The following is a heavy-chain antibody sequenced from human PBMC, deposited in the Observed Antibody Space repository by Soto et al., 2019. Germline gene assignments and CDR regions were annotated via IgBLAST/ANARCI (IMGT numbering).Heavy chain of an antibody. Sequence: QVQLVQSGAEVKKPGASVKVSCKASGYTFTSYAMHWVRQAPGQRLEWMGWINAGNGNTKYSQKFQGRVTITRDTSASTAYMELSSLRSEDTAVYYCARGGVGYQLLWLGDAFDIWGQGTMVTVSS. CDR2: INAGNGNT. V-gene: IGHV1-3*01. J-gene: IGHJ3*02. D-gene: IGHD2-2*01. CDR3: ARGGVGYQLLWLGDAFDI. CDR1: GYTFTSYA.